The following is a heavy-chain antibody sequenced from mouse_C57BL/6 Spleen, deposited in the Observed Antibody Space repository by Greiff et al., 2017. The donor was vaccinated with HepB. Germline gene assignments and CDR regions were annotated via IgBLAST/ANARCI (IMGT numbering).Heavy chain of an antibody. V-gene: IGHV1-64*01. J-gene: IGHJ1*03. CDR3: ATLYYGSSYDWYFDV. CDR1: GYTFTSYW. D-gene: IGHD1-1*01. CDR2: IHPNSGST. Sequence: QVQLQQPGAELVKPGASVKLSCKASGYTFTSYWMHWVKQRPGQGLEWIGMIHPNSGSTNYNEKFKSKATLTVDKSSSTAYMQLSSLTSEDSAVYYCATLYYGSSYDWYFDVWGTGTTVTVSS.